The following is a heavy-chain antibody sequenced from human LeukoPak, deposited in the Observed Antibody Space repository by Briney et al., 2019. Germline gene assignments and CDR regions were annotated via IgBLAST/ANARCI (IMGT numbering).Heavy chain of an antibody. Sequence: SETLSLTCTVSGGSISSSSYYWGWIRQPPGKGLEWIGSIYYSGSTYYNPSLKSRVTISVDTSRNQFSLKLSSVTAADTAVYYCAKAGPRITMVRGDYYYYYYMDVWGKGTTVTISS. CDR2: IYYSGST. V-gene: IGHV4-39*07. D-gene: IGHD3-10*01. CDR1: GGSISSSSYY. CDR3: AKAGPRITMVRGDYYYYYYMDV. J-gene: IGHJ6*03.